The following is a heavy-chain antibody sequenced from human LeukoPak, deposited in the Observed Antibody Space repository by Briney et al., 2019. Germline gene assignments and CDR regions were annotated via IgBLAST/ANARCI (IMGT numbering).Heavy chain of an antibody. J-gene: IGHJ4*02. Sequence: SETLSLTCTVSGGSITSGGYYWSWIRQHPGKGLEWIGYIYYSGGSSYNPSLKSRVAISLDTSKSQFSLRLSSVTAADTAVYYCARGNYYYFESWGQGTLVTVSS. CDR1: GGSITSGGYY. D-gene: IGHD3-3*01. CDR2: IYYSGGS. V-gene: IGHV4-31*03. CDR3: ARGNYYYFES.